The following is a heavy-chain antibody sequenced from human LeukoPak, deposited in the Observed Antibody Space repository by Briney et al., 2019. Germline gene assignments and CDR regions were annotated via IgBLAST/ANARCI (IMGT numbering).Heavy chain of an antibody. CDR3: ARETPGRMLYLLDY. CDR1: GFTFSSYW. Sequence: PGGSLRLSCAASGFTFSSYWMSWVRQAPGKGLEWVANIKQDGSEKYYVDSVKGRFTISRDNAKNSLYLQMNSLRAEDTAVYYCARETPGRMLYLLDYWGQGTLVTVSS. V-gene: IGHV3-7*01. CDR2: IKQDGSEK. J-gene: IGHJ4*02. D-gene: IGHD2-8*01.